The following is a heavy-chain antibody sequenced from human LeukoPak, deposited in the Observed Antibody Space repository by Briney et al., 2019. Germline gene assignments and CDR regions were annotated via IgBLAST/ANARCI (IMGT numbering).Heavy chain of an antibody. CDR3: AREGPDTAMVRA. CDR1: GGSFSGYY. Sequence: PSETLSLTCAVYGGSFSGYYWSWIRQPPGKGLEWIGSIYYSGSTYYNPSLKSRVTISVDTSKNQFSLKLSSVTAADTAVYYCAREGPDTAMVRAWGQGTLVTVSS. D-gene: IGHD5-18*01. J-gene: IGHJ5*02. V-gene: IGHV4-34*01. CDR2: IYYSGST.